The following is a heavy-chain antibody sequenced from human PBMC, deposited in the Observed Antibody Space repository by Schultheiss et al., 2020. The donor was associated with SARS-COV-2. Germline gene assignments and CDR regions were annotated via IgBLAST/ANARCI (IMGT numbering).Heavy chain of an antibody. CDR2: IYYSGST. CDR1: GGSFSGYY. V-gene: IGHV4-59*12. Sequence: SQTLSLTCAVYGGSFSGYYWNWIRQTPGKGLEWIGYIYYSGSTNYNPSLKSRVTISVDTSKNQFSLKLSSVTAADTAVYYCASRVPAAALDYWGQGTLVTVSS. CDR3: ASRVPAAALDY. J-gene: IGHJ4*02. D-gene: IGHD2-2*01.